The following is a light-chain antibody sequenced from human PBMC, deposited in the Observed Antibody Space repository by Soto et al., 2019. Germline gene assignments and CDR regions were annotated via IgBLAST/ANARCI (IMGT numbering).Light chain of an antibody. J-gene: IGKJ5*01. CDR2: GAS. V-gene: IGKV3D-15*01. CDR3: QQYNNWPAIT. CDR1: QSVSSN. Sequence: EKVSTQSPTTPSVSPGERATLSCRASQSVSSNLAWYQQKPGQAPRLLIYGASTWATGIPARFSGSGSGTEFTLTISSLQSEDFAVYYCQQYNNWPAITFGQGTRLEI.